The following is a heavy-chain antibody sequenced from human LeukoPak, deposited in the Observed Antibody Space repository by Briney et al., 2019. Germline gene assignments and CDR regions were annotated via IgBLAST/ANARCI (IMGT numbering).Heavy chain of an antibody. CDR2: SSGSGGST. CDR1: GFTSSSYA. Sequence: GGSLRLSCAASGFTSSSYAMSLVRQAPGKGLEWVSASSGSGGSTYYADSVKGRFTISRDNSKNTLYLQMNSLRAEDTAVYYCANPADYYDSSGYSGFDYWGQGTLVTVSS. CDR3: ANPADYYDSSGYSGFDY. J-gene: IGHJ4*02. V-gene: IGHV3-23*01. D-gene: IGHD3-22*01.